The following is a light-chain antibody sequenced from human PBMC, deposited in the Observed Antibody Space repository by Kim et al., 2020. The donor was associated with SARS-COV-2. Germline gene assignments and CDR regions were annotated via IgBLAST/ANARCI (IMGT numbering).Light chain of an antibody. CDR1: NSDVGIYNL. V-gene: IGLV2-23*02. J-gene: IGLJ2*01. Sequence: QSALTQPASVSGSPGQSITISCSGTNSDVGIYNLVSWFQHHPDKAPKLIIYDVNKRPSGVSDRFSGSKSANTASLTISGLQSEDEADYYCSSYAADKVIFGGGTQLTVL. CDR3: SSYAADKVI. CDR2: DVN.